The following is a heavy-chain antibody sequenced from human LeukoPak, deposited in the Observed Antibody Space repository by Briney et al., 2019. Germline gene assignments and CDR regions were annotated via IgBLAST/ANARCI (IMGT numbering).Heavy chain of an antibody. CDR1: GGSFSGYY. Sequence: SETLSLTCAVYGGSFSGYYWSWIRQPPGKGLEWIGEINHSGSNNYNPSLKSRVTISVDTSKNQFSLKLSSVTAADTAVYYCARGHRRIVGATTRYYFDYWGQGTLVTVSS. J-gene: IGHJ4*02. V-gene: IGHV4-34*01. D-gene: IGHD1-26*01. CDR3: ARGHRRIVGATTRYYFDY. CDR2: INHSGSN.